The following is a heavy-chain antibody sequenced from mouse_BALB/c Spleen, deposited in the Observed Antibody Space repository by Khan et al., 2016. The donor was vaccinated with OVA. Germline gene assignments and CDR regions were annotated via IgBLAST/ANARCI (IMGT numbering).Heavy chain of an antibody. CDR2: IWSDGST. D-gene: IGHD1-2*01. J-gene: IGHJ3*01. Sequence: QLVQSGPGLVAPSQSLSITCTVSGFSLTGYGVNWVRQPPGKDLEWLGMIWSDGSTDYNSALKSRLSINKDNSKSQVFLKMNSLQTDDTARYFCARELRLGGFAYWGQGTLVTVST. V-gene: IGHV2-6-7*01. CDR3: ARELRLGGFAY. CDR1: GFSLTGYG.